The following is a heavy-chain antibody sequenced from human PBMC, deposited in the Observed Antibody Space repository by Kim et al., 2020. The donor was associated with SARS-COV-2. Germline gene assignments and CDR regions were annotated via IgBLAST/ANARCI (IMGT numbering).Heavy chain of an antibody. CDR1: GGSISSSSYY. D-gene: IGHD3-16*01. Sequence: SETLSLTCTVSGGSISSSSYYWGWIRQPPGKGLEWIGSIYYSGSTYYNPSLKSRVTISVDTSKNQFSLKLSSVTAADTAVYYCARHRIPVWGPTSYYFDYWGQGTLVTVSS. CDR2: IYYSGST. J-gene: IGHJ4*02. V-gene: IGHV4-39*01. CDR3: ARHRIPVWGPTSYYFDY.